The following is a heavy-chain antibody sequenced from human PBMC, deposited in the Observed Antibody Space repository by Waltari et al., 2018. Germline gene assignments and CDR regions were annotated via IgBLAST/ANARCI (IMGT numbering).Heavy chain of an antibody. J-gene: IGHJ5*02. Sequence: EVQLLVSGGGLVQPGGSLRLSCAASGFTFSSHAMSWVRAAPGKGLEWVSAMSGSGGSTYYGDSVKGRFTISRDNSKNTLYLQMNSLRAEDTAVYYCAKDRVNCSGGSCYDWLDPWGQGTLVTVSS. CDR2: MSGSGGST. D-gene: IGHD2-15*01. V-gene: IGHV3-23*01. CDR1: GFTFSSHA. CDR3: AKDRVNCSGGSCYDWLDP.